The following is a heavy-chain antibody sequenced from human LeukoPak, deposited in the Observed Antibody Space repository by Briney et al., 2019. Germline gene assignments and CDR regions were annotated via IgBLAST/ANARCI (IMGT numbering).Heavy chain of an antibody. CDR3: ARLLRGYYFDY. Sequence: SETLSLTCTVSGGSISNYYWSWIRQPPGKGLEWIGYIYYSGSTNYNPSLKSRVTISVDTFKNQFSLKLSSVTAADTAVYYCARLLRGYYFDYWGQGTLVTVSS. J-gene: IGHJ4*02. V-gene: IGHV4-59*08. CDR1: GGSISNYY. CDR2: IYYSGST. D-gene: IGHD3-10*01.